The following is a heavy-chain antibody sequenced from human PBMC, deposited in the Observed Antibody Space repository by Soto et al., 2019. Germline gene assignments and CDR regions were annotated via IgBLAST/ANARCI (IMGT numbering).Heavy chain of an antibody. D-gene: IGHD6-6*01. J-gene: IGHJ4*02. CDR1: SGSLSGYY. Sequence: SETLSLTCSLYSGSLSGYYWSWIRQPPGKGLEWIGEISPSGTTNYSPSLKSRVSISVDTSKNQFSLNLTSLTAADTAVYYCARAPKVSGSAQTRPDFWGQGSLVTVS. V-gene: IGHV4-34*01. CDR2: ISPSGTT. CDR3: ARAPKVSGSAQTRPDF.